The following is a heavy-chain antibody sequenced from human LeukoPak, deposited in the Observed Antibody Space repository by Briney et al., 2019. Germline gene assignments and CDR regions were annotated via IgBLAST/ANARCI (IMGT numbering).Heavy chain of an antibody. J-gene: IGHJ6*02. Sequence: PSQTLSLTCTVSGGSISSGSYYWRWIRQPAGKGLEWIGRIYTSGSTNYHPSLQSRVTISVDTSKNQFSLKLSSVTAADTAVYYCARAPDCSSTSCYTYHYGMDVWGQGTTVTVSS. CDR3: ARAPDCSSTSCYTYHYGMDV. CDR2: IYTSGST. CDR1: GGSISSGSYY. D-gene: IGHD2-2*02. V-gene: IGHV4-61*02.